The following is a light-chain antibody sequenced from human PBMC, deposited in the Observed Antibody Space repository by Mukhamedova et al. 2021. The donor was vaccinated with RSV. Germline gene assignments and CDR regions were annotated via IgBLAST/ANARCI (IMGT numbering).Light chain of an antibody. Sequence: WYQRKVHGKAPKLLIYDASKLETGVSSRFSGRGSGTHFTFTISGLQPDDIATYFCQQSDDVLFTFGPGTTVDLK. J-gene: IGKJ3*01. CDR3: QQSDDVLFT. V-gene: IGKV1-33*01. CDR2: DAS.